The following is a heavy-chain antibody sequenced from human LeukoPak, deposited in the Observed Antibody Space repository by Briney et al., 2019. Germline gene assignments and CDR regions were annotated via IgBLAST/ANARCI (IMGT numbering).Heavy chain of an antibody. CDR1: GGSISSYY. V-gene: IGHV4-4*07. CDR3: ARTYYDFWSGLEYFQH. J-gene: IGHJ1*01. Sequence: SETLSLTCTVSGGSISSYYWSWIRQPAGKGLEWIGRIYTSGSTNYNPSLKSRVTMSVDTSKNQFSLKLSSVTAADTAVYYCARTYYDFWSGLEYFQHWGQGTLVTVSS. D-gene: IGHD3-3*01. CDR2: IYTSGST.